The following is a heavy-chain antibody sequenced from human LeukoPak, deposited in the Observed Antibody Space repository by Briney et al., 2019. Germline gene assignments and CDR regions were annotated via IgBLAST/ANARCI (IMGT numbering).Heavy chain of an antibody. CDR3: ARGKRFGSSGYQSRNGMDV. V-gene: IGHV4-59*01. Sequence: SETLSLTCTVSGGSISSFYWTWIRQPPGRGLEWIGYIYYSGSTNYNPSLKSRVTISVDTSKNQFSLKLRYVTAADIAVYYCARGKRFGSSGYQSRNGMDVWGQGTTVTVSS. CDR1: GGSISSFY. D-gene: IGHD3-22*01. J-gene: IGHJ6*02. CDR2: IYYSGST.